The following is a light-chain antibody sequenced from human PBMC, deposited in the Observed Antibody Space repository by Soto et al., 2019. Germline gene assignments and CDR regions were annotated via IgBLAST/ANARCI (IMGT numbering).Light chain of an antibody. CDR1: SSDVGAYTY. Sequence: QSALTQPASVSGSPGQSITISCSGTSSDVGAYTYVSWYQLHPGEPPKLVIYDVSKRPSGVSNRFSGSKSGNTASLTISGLQAEDEGDYYCSSSRSTSSLVVFGAGTKLTVL. CDR2: DVS. J-gene: IGLJ2*01. CDR3: SSSRSTSSLVV. V-gene: IGLV2-14*03.